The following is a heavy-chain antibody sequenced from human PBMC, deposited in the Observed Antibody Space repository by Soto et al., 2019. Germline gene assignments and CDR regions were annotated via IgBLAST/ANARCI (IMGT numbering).Heavy chain of an antibody. J-gene: IGHJ6*02. D-gene: IGHD3-10*01. Sequence: PGGSLRLSCAASGFTFSSYAMSWVRQAPGKGLEWVSAISGSGGSTYYADSVKGRFTISRDNSKNTLYLQMNSLRAEDTAVYYCAKEGGHYYGSGSYYTVFYYGMDVWGQGTTVTVSS. V-gene: IGHV3-23*01. CDR1: GFTFSSYA. CDR3: AKEGGHYYGSGSYYTVFYYGMDV. CDR2: ISGSGGST.